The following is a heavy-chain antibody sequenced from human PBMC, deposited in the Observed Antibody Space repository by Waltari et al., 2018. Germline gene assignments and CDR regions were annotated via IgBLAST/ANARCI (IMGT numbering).Heavy chain of an antibody. J-gene: IGHJ4*02. Sequence: QVQLQESGPGLVKPSQTLSLTCTVSGGSISSGSYYWSWIRQPAGKGLEWIGRIYTSVSTNYNPSLKSRVTISVDTSKNQFSLKLSSVTAADTAVYYCAREGYSSSSDYWGQGTLVTVSS. CDR3: AREGYSSSSDY. V-gene: IGHV4-61*02. CDR1: GGSISSGSYY. CDR2: IYTSVST. D-gene: IGHD6-13*01.